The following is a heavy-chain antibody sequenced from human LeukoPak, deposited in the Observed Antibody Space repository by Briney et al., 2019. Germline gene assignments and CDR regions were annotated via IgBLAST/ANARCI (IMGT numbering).Heavy chain of an antibody. Sequence: QAGGSLRLSCAASGFTFSNYAMTWVRQAPGKGLEWVSVISAGGSSTYYADSVKGRFTISRDNSKNTLYLQMNSLRPEDTAVYFCARDAYGADYWGQGTLVTVSS. D-gene: IGHD4-17*01. CDR3: ARDAYGADY. CDR1: GFTFSNYA. CDR2: ISAGGSST. V-gene: IGHV3-23*01. J-gene: IGHJ4*02.